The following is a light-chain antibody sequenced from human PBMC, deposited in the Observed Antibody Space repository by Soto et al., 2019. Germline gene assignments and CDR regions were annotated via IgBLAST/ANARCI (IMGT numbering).Light chain of an antibody. Sequence: IELTQSPASLSLSVGERASLTCRASQAVNSSLAWYQQKPGQAPSLLIYPASTLHGGVPSRFSACGSETEYTLTISSLQPEDFATYYCHQLNDYPLTFGGGTKVDIK. V-gene: IGKV1-9*01. CDR2: PAS. CDR1: QAVNSS. J-gene: IGKJ4*01. CDR3: HQLNDYPLT.